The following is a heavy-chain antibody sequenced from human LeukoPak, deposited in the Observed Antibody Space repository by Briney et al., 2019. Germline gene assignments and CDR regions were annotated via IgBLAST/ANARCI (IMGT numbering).Heavy chain of an antibody. Sequence: GGSLRLSCAASGFTFSTYNMNWVRQAPGKGLQWISYISSSGSIIYYAGSVKGRFTTSRDNAKNSLYLQMNNLRAEDTAVYYCARALYYYDSSGYSHDAFDLWGQGTMVTVSS. CDR3: ARALYYYDSSGYSHDAFDL. J-gene: IGHJ3*01. D-gene: IGHD3-22*01. CDR2: ISSSGSII. CDR1: GFTFSTYN. V-gene: IGHV3-48*01.